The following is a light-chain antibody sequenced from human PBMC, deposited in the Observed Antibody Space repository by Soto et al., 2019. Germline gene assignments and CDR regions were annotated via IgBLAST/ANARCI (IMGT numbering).Light chain of an antibody. V-gene: IGLV2-8*01. CDR2: EVS. CDR3: SSYAGNNNPYV. CDR1: SSDVGGYNY. J-gene: IGLJ1*01. Sequence: QSALTQPPSASGSPGQSVTISCTGTSSDVGGYNYVSWYQHHPGKAPKLMVSEVSKRPSGVPDRFSDSKSGNTASLTVSGLQAEDEADYYCSSYAGNNNPYVCGGGTKVTVL.